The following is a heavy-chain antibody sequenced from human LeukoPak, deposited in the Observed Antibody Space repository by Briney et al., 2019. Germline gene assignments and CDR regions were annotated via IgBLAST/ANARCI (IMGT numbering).Heavy chain of an antibody. J-gene: IGHJ4*02. CDR2: INQDGSDK. CDR3: ARSLWPEDY. CDR1: GFTFSSYW. V-gene: IGHV3-7*01. Sequence: GGSLRLSCAASGFTFSSYWMSLVRQAPGKGLEWVANINQDGSDKKYVDSVKGRFTISRDNAKNSQYLQMNSLRVEDTAVYYCARSLWPEDYWGQGTLVTVSS. D-gene: IGHD2-21*01.